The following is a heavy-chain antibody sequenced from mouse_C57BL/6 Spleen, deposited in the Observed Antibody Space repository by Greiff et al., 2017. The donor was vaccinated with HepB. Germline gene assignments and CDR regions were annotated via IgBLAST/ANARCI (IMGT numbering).Heavy chain of an antibody. J-gene: IGHJ2*01. CDR2: IYPGSGNT. CDR1: GYTFTDYY. Sequence: VKLQQSGAELVRPGASVKLSCKASGYTFTDYYINWVKQRPGQGLEWIARIYPGSGNTYYNEKFKGKATLTAEKSSSTAYMQLSSLTSEDSAVYFCARTVVAGAGFDYWGQGTTLTVSS. V-gene: IGHV1-76*01. CDR3: ARTVVAGAGFDY. D-gene: IGHD1-1*01.